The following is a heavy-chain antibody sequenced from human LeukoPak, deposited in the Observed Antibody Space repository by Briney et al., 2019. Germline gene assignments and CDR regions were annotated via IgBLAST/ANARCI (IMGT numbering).Heavy chain of an antibody. J-gene: IGHJ6*03. CDR3: AKTGTDIVVVPAADYFYYMDV. D-gene: IGHD2-2*01. CDR1: GFIFSSYG. Sequence: GGSLRLSCAASGFIFSSYGMHWVRQAPGKGLEWVAFIRYDGTNKYHADSVKGRFTISRDNSKNTLYLQMNSLRAEDTAVYYCAKTGTDIVVVPAADYFYYMDVWGKGTTVTVSS. CDR2: IRYDGTNK. V-gene: IGHV3-30*02.